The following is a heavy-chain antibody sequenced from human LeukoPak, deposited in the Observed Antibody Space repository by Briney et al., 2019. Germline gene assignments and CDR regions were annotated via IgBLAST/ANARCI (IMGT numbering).Heavy chain of an antibody. Sequence: GGSLRLSCTASGFTFGDYAMSWVRQAPGKGLEWVGFIRSKAYGGTTEYAASAKGRFTISRDDSKSIAYLQMNSLKTEDTAVYYCTRVPDYYDSSGYYYYGMDVWGQGTTVTVSS. V-gene: IGHV3-49*04. D-gene: IGHD3-22*01. CDR3: TRVPDYYDSSGYYYYGMDV. CDR1: GFTFGDYA. J-gene: IGHJ6*02. CDR2: IRSKAYGGTT.